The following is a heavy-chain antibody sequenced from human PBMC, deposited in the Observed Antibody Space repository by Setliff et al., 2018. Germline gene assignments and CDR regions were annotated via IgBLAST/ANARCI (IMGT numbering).Heavy chain of an antibody. D-gene: IGHD6-13*01. V-gene: IGHV1-18*01. CDR2: ISGYNGNT. CDR3: ARDRSDSNNWYNFQH. CDR1: GYIFTNNG. J-gene: IGHJ1*01. Sequence: GASVKVSCKASGYIFTNNGISWVRQAPGQGLEWMGWISGYNGNTNYAQKLQDRVTMTTDTSTSTACMELRSLRSDDTAVYYCARDRSDSNNWYNFQHWGQGTLVTVSS.